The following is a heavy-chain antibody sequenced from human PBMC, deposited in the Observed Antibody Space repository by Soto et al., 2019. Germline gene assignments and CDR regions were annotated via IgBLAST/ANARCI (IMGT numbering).Heavy chain of an antibody. CDR1: GGSISSSSYY. J-gene: IGHJ4*02. V-gene: IGHV4-39*01. CDR2: IYYSGST. D-gene: IGHD1-26*01. Sequence: SETLSLTCTVSGGSISSSSYYWGWIRQPPGKGLEWIGSIYYSGSTYYNPSLKSRVTISVDTSKNQFSLKLSSVTAADTAVYYCARHVDSGLLREVPVLFDYWGQGTLVTVSS. CDR3: ARHVDSGLLREVPVLFDY.